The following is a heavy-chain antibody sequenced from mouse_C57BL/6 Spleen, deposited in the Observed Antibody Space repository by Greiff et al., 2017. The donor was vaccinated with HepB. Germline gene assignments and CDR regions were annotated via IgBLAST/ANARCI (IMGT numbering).Heavy chain of an antibody. CDR2: IDPSDSYT. J-gene: IGHJ2*01. Sequence: VQLQQPGAELVMPGASVKLSCKASGYTFTSYWMHWVKQRPGQGLEWIGEIDPSDSYTNYNQKFKGKSTLTVDKSSSTAYMQLSSLTSEDSAVYYCARQAYSNLDYWGQGTTLTVSS. D-gene: IGHD2-5*01. V-gene: IGHV1-69*01. CDR1: GYTFTSYW. CDR3: ARQAYSNLDY.